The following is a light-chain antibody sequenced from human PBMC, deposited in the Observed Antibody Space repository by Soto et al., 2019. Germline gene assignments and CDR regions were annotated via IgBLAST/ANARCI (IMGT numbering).Light chain of an antibody. Sequence: QSALTQPPSVSAAPGQKVTISCSGSSSNIGSNYVSWYQQLPGAAPKLLIYENYERPSGIPVRFSGSKSGTSATLDITGLQTGDEADYYCGAWDNSLTGGVFGGGTKVTVL. CDR2: ENY. V-gene: IGLV1-51*02. J-gene: IGLJ2*01. CDR3: GAWDNSLTGGV. CDR1: SSNIGSNY.